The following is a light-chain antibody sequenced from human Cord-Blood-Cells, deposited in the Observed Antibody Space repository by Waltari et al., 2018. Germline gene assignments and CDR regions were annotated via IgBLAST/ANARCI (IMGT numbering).Light chain of an antibody. V-gene: IGLV3-19*01. CDR3: NSRDSSGNHLV. J-gene: IGLJ3*02. CDR1: SLRSYY. Sequence: SSELTQDPAVSVALGQTVRITCQGDSLRSYYASWNQQKPGQAPVVFIYVKNNRPSGIPDRFSGSSSGNTASLTITGAQAEDEADYYCNSRDSSGNHLVFGGGTKLTVL. CDR2: VKN.